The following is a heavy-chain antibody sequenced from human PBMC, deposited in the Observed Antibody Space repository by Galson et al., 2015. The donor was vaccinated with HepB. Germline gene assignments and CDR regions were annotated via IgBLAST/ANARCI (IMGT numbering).Heavy chain of an antibody. V-gene: IGHV1-69*13. CDR3: ARFPGPSMIGYMDV. D-gene: IGHD3-22*01. J-gene: IGHJ6*02. CDR2: IIIVFATA. Sequence: SVKVSCKASGGTFSSYGISWVRQAPGQGLEWMGGIIIVFATAHYAQNFQGRVTISADESTSTAYMELSSLKSEDTAVYYCARFPGPSMIGYMDVWGQGTTVTVSS. CDR1: GGTFSSYG.